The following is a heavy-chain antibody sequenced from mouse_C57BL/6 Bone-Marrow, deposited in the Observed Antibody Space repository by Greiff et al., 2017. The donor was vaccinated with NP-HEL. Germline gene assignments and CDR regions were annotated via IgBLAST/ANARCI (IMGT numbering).Heavy chain of an antibody. Sequence: QVQLQQSGAELARPGASVKLSCKASGYNFTSYGISWVKQRTGQGLEWIGEIYPRSGNPYYNEKFKGKATLTADKSSCTAYMELRSLTSEDSAVYYCAIEAVVTPYYAMDYWGQGTSVTVSS. J-gene: IGHJ4*01. D-gene: IGHD1-1*01. CDR3: AIEAVVTPYYAMDY. CDR1: GYNFTSYG. V-gene: IGHV1-81*01. CDR2: IYPRSGNP.